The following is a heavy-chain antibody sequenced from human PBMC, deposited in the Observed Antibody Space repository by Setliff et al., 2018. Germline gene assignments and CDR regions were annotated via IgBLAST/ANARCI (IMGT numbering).Heavy chain of an antibody. V-gene: IGHV3-15*01. J-gene: IGHJ6*03. CDR3: TSAKLERRTGHHYYMDV. CDR2: IRSRNDGGTT. CDR1: GLTFSHAW. Sequence: GGSLSLSCAASGLTFSHAWMTWVRQSPGKGLEWVGRIRSRNDGGTTDYAAPVKCRFTFSRDDSKNTLYLQMNNLKTEDTATYYCTSAKLERRTGHHYYMDVWGKGTTVTVSS. D-gene: IGHD1-1*01.